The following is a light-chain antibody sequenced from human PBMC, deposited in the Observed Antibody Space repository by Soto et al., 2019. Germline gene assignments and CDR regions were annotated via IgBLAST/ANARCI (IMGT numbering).Light chain of an antibody. Sequence: DIQMTQSPSTLSASVGDRVTITCRASQSISNWLAWYQQKPGKAPKLLISDASSSETWVPSRFSGSGSGTEFTLTISRLQPDDFATYYCQHYNNYSRTFGQGTKVEIK. J-gene: IGKJ1*01. CDR2: DAS. V-gene: IGKV1-5*01. CDR3: QHYNNYSRT. CDR1: QSISNW.